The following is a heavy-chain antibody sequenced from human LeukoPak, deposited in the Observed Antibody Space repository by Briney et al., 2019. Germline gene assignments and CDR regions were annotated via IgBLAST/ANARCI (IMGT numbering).Heavy chain of an antibody. CDR3: ARAEYYDTGAFDI. CDR1: GGSISSGGYS. J-gene: IGHJ3*02. Sequence: SQTLSLTCAVSGGSISSGGYSWSWIRQPPGKGLEWIGYIYHSGSTYYNPSLKSRVTISVDRSKNQFSLKLSSVTAADTAVYYCARAEYYDTGAFDIWGQGTMVTVSS. V-gene: IGHV4-30-2*01. D-gene: IGHD3-3*01. CDR2: IYHSGST.